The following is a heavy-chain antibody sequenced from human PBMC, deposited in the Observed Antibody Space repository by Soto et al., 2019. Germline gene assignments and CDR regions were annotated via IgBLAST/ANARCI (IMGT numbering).Heavy chain of an antibody. D-gene: IGHD6-19*01. J-gene: IGHJ4*02. CDR1: GGSVSSGSYY. V-gene: IGHV4-61*01. CDR3: ARALIAVAGKSISFDY. CDR2: IYYSGSN. Sequence: SETLSLTCTVSGGSVSSGSYYWSWIRQPPGKGLEWIGYIYYSGSNNYNPSLKSRVTISVDTSKNQFSLKLSSVTAADTAVYYCARALIAVAGKSISFDYWGQGTLVTVSS.